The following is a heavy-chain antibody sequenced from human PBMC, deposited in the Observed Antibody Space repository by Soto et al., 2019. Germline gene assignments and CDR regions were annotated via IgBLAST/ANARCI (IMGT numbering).Heavy chain of an antibody. CDR3: PRSVAVPGANTDY. CDR1: GGSISGSY. V-gene: IGHV4-59*01. CDR2: VYYTGST. J-gene: IGHJ4*02. Sequence: QVQLQESGPGLVKPSETLSLTCSVSGGSISGSYWSWIRQSPGKGLEWLGYVYYTGSTNYSPSLRSRVSRSVDRSKNGCSLRLSSVTAADTAGYFCPRSVAVPGANTDYCGQGTQVTVSS. D-gene: IGHD6-19*01.